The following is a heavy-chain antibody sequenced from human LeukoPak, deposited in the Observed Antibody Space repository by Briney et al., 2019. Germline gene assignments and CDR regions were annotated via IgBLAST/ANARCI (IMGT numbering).Heavy chain of an antibody. CDR1: GDSVSSNSAA. V-gene: IGHV6-1*01. D-gene: IGHD7-27*01. CDR2: TYYRSKWYN. CDR3: ARDTVAYWGPWGYYYYVDV. Sequence: SQTLSLTCAISGDSVSSNSAAWNWIRQSPSRGLEWLGRTYYRSKWYNDYAVSVKSRITINPDASKNQFSLQLNSVTPEDTAVYYCARDTVAYWGPWGYYYYVDVWGKGTTVTVSS. J-gene: IGHJ6*03.